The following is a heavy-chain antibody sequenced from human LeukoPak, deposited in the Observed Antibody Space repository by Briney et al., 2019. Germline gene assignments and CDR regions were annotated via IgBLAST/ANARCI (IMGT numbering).Heavy chain of an antibody. D-gene: IGHD3-22*01. CDR1: GYTFTSYG. V-gene: IGHV1-18*01. CDR2: ISAYNGNT. CDR3: ARGPPKARTYDSSGYYYVGYFQH. Sequence: ASVKVSCKASGYTFTSYGISWVRQAPGQGLEWMGWISAYNGNTNYAQKLQGRVTMTTDTSTSTAYMELRSLRSDDTAVYYCARGPPKARTYDSSGYYYVGYFQHWGQGTLVTVSS. J-gene: IGHJ1*01.